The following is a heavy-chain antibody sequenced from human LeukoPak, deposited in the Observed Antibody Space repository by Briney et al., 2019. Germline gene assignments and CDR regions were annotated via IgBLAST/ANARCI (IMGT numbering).Heavy chain of an antibody. J-gene: IGHJ6*03. CDR3: RGYMVRALNYYYYYMDV. CDR1: GGSFSGYY. Sequence: SETLSLTYAVYGGSFSGYYWSWIRQPPGKGLEWIGEINHSGSTNYNPSLKSRVTISVDTSKNQFSLKLSSVTAADTAVYYCRGYMVRALNYYYYYMDVWGKGTTVTVSS. D-gene: IGHD3-10*01. CDR2: INHSGST. V-gene: IGHV4-34*01.